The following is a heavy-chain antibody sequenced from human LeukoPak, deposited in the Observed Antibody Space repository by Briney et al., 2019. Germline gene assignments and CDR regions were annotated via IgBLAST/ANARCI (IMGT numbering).Heavy chain of an antibody. CDR3: AKDLSMVFDAFNI. J-gene: IGHJ3*02. V-gene: IGHV3-43*02. CDR2: ISGDGATT. Sequence: GGSLRLSCAASGFAFDEYAMHWVRQAPGKGLEWVSLISGDGATTYYAPSVKGRVTVSRDNNKNSLFLQMNNLRTEDSALYYCAKDLSMVFDAFNIWGQGTLVTVSS. CDR1: GFAFDEYA. D-gene: IGHD4/OR15-4a*01.